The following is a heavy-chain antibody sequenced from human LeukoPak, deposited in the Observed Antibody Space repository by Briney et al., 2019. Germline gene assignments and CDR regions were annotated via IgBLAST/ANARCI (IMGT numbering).Heavy chain of an antibody. D-gene: IGHD3-16*01. Sequence: GGSLRLSCAASGFIFSSYSMNWVRQAPGKGLEWVSVISGSGDSTYYADSVKGRFTISRDNSKNTLYLQMKSLRAGDTAMYYCAKDLIRFGEIGNYMDVWGKGTTVTISS. J-gene: IGHJ6*03. CDR2: ISGSGDST. CDR3: AKDLIRFGEIGNYMDV. V-gene: IGHV3-23*01. CDR1: GFIFSSYS.